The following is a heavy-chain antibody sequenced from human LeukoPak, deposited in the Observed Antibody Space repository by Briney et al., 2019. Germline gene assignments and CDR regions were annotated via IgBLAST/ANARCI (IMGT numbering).Heavy chain of an antibody. CDR2: IYSSGRT. J-gene: IGHJ5*02. CDR3: ARERGTIMNVCGPTRFDP. D-gene: IGHD2-21*01. Sequence: PSETVSLTCTMSGDSISGSYWSWLRLPAGKGLEWIGRIYSSGRTNYNPALKGRVTMSVDTSKNEFSLKLTSVTAADTAVFYCARERGTIMNVCGPTRFDPWGQGILVIVSS. CDR1: GDSISGSY. V-gene: IGHV4-4*07.